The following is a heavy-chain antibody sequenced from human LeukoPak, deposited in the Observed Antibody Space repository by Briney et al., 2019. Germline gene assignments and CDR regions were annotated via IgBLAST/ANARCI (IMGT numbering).Heavy chain of an antibody. D-gene: IGHD2-2*01. CDR2: IRYDGSNK. J-gene: IGHJ4*02. Sequence: GGSLRLSCAASGFTFSSYGMHWVRQAPGKGLEWVAFIRYDGSNKYYADSVKGRFTISRDNSKNTLYLQMNSLRAEDTAVYYCAKGCSSTSCPTTRWGQGTLVTVSS. V-gene: IGHV3-30*02. CDR3: AKGCSSTSCPTTR. CDR1: GFTFSSYG.